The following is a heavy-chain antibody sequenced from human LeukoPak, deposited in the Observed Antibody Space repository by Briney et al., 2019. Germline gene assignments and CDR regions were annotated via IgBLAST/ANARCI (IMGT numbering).Heavy chain of an antibody. CDR1: GFTFSSYA. Sequence: GGSLRLSCAASGFTFSSYAMSWVRQAPGKGLEWVSAISGSGGSTYYADSVKGRFTIPRDNSKNTLYLQMNSLRAEDTAVYYCAKALWSFSYFDYWGQGTLVTVSS. D-gene: IGHD3-10*01. CDR2: ISGSGGST. J-gene: IGHJ4*02. CDR3: AKALWSFSYFDY. V-gene: IGHV3-23*01.